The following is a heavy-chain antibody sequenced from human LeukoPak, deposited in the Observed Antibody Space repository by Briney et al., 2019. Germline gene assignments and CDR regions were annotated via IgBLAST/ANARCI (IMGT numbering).Heavy chain of an antibody. CDR3: ARVGGPSIGFLPSSGTKAWFDP. CDR1: GYTFTGYY. J-gene: IGHJ5*02. CDR2: IIPIFGTA. Sequence: ASVKVSCKASGYTFTGYYMHWVRQAPGQGLEWMGGIIPIFGTANYAQKFQGRVTITADESTSTAYMELSSLRSEDTAVYYCARVGGPSIGFLPSSGTKAWFDPWGQGTLVTVSS. V-gene: IGHV1-69*13. D-gene: IGHD3-22*01.